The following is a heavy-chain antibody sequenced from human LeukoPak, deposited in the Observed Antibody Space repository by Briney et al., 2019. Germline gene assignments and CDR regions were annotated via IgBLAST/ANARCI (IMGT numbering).Heavy chain of an antibody. J-gene: IGHJ4*02. D-gene: IGHD3-16*01. Sequence: ASVKVSCKASGYIFADYYIHWVRQAPGQGLEWMGWIKPNSGGTRSAQKFQGGVTMTRDTSISTAYMELSSPRYDDTAVYYCARVRYRLAETYIDYWGQGTLVTVSS. V-gene: IGHV1-2*02. CDR2: IKPNSGGT. CDR1: GYIFADYY. CDR3: ARVRYRLAETYIDY.